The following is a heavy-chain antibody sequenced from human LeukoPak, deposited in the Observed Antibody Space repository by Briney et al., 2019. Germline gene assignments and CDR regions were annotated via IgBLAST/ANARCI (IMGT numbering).Heavy chain of an antibody. J-gene: IGHJ4*02. D-gene: IGHD3-10*01. CDR2: IKHGGSDK. CDR1: GFTFSSYW. V-gene: IGHV3-7*04. Sequence: GGSLRLSCAASGFTFSSYWMTWVRQAPGKGLEWVASIKHGGSDKYYVDSVKGRFTISRDNAKNPLYLQMNSLRAEDTAVYYCARDLWGGSGSGFDYWGQGTLVTVSS. CDR3: ARDLWGGSGSGFDY.